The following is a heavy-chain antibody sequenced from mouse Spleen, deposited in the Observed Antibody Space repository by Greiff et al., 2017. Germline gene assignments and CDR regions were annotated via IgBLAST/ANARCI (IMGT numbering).Heavy chain of an antibody. J-gene: IGHJ4*01. CDR1: GFSLTNYA. CDR3: ARNEGAMDY. Sequence: VQRVESGPGLVAPSQSLSITCTVSGFSLTNYAVHWVRQSPGTGLEWLGVIWSDGSTDYNAAFISRLSISKDNAKSQVCCKMNSLQADDTAIYYCARNEGAMDYWGQGTSVTVSS. CDR2: IWSDGST. V-gene: IGHV2-4-1*01.